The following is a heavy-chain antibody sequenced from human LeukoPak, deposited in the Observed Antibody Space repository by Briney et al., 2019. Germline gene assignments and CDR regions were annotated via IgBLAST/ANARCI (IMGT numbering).Heavy chain of an antibody. CDR2: SDPEDGET. J-gene: IGHJ5*02. Sequence: ASVKVSCKVSGYTLTELSMHWVRQAPGKGLEWMGGSDPEDGETTYAQKFQGRVTMTEDTSTDTAYMELSSLRSEDTAVYYCATVQGGYSYGPAWGQGTLVTVSS. CDR1: GYTLTELS. V-gene: IGHV1-24*01. CDR3: ATVQGGYSYGPA. D-gene: IGHD5-18*01.